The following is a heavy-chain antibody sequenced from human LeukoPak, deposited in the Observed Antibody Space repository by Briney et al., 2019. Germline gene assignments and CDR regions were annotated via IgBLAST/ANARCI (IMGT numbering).Heavy chain of an antibody. CDR1: GFTFSSYD. CDR2: IDIAGDT. CDR3: ARVAAAGKGFDY. D-gene: IGHD6-13*01. V-gene: IGHV3-13*01. J-gene: IGHJ4*02. Sequence: GGSLRLSCATSGFTFSSYDMHWVRQATGKGLDWVSAIDIAGDTYYPCSVKGRFTISRENAKNSLYLQMNSLRAGDTAVYYCARVAAAGKGFDYWGQGTLVTVSS.